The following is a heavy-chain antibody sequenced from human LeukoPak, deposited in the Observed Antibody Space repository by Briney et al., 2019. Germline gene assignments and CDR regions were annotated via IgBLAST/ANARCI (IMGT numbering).Heavy chain of an antibody. CDR2: ISSSSSYI. J-gene: IGHJ4*02. CDR1: GFTFNSYT. Sequence: GGSLRLSCAASGFTFNSYTMNWVRQAPGKGLEWVSSISSSSSYIYYADSVKGRFTSSRDNAKNTLYLQMNSLRAEDTAVYYCAKGAMAYFDYWGQGTLVTVSS. CDR3: AKGAMAYFDY. V-gene: IGHV3-21*04. D-gene: IGHD5-18*01.